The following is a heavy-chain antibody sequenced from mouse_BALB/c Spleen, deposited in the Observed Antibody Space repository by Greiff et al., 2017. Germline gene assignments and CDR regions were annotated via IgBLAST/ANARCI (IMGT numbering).Heavy chain of an antibody. CDR1: GFTFSSYA. J-gene: IGHJ4*01. CDR2: ISSGGST. Sequence: EVQLVESGGDLVKPGGSLKLSCAASGFTFSSYAMSWVRQTPEKRLEWVASISSGGSTYYPDSVKGRFTISRDNARNILYLQMSSLRSEDTAMYYCARGQGDYGVDYWGQGTSVTVSS. V-gene: IGHV5-6-5*01. D-gene: IGHD2-4*01. CDR3: ARGQGDYGVDY.